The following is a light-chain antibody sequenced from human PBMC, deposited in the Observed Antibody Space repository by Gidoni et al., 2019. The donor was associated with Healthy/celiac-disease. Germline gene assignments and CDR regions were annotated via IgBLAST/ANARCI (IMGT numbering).Light chain of an antibody. Sequence: DLHMTQSPSSLYASVGDRVPITCRASQSISSYLNWYQQKPGKAPKLLIYAASSLQSGVPSRFSGSGSGTDFTLTISSLQPEDFATYYCQQSHSTPTWTFXQXTKVEIK. CDR2: AAS. CDR1: QSISSY. V-gene: IGKV1-39*01. CDR3: QQSHSTPTWT. J-gene: IGKJ1*01.